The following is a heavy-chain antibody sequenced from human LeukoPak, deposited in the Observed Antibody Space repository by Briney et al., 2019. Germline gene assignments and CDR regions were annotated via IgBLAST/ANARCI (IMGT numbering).Heavy chain of an antibody. CDR2: ISSSGSTI. CDR3: AKITVAGTYYYYYYMDV. D-gene: IGHD6-19*01. Sequence: GVSLRLSCAASGFTFSSYEMNWVRQAPGKGLEWVSYISSSGSTIYYADSVKGRFTISRDNAKNSLYLQMNSLRAEDTAVYYCAKITVAGTYYYYYYMDVWGKGTTVTVSS. CDR1: GFTFSSYE. V-gene: IGHV3-48*03. J-gene: IGHJ6*03.